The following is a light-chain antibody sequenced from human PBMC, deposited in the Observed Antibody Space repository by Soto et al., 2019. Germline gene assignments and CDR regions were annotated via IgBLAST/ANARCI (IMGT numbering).Light chain of an antibody. V-gene: IGKV1-12*01. Sequence: DIQITQSPSSVSASVGDRVTITCRAIQGISSRLAWYQQKPGKAPNLLIYAASSLQSGVPSRFSGSVSETDFTLTIGSLQPEDFATYYCQQSNSFPLTFGGGTKVEIK. CDR2: AAS. J-gene: IGKJ4*01. CDR3: QQSNSFPLT. CDR1: QGISSR.